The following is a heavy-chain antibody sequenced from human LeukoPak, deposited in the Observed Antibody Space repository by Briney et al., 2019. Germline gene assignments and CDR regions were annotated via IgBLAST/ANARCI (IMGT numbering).Heavy chain of an antibody. D-gene: IGHD5-12*01. V-gene: IGHV3-30*04. CDR1: GFIFGDYA. J-gene: IGHJ4*02. CDR3: AKDRGLDIVATVDY. CDR2: IAFDDTDR. Sequence: GGSLRLSCAASGFIFGDYAMHWVRQAPGKGLEWVAAIAFDDTDRYYIDSVKGRFTISRDDSKNTVYLQMNSLRAEDTAVYYCAKDRGLDIVATVDYWGQGTLVTVSS.